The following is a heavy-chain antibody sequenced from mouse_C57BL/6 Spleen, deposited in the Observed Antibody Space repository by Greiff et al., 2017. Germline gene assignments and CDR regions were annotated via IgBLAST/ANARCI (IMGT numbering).Heavy chain of an antibody. J-gene: IGHJ2*01. Sequence: EVQLVESGAELVRPGASVKLSCTASGFNIKDDYMHWVKQRPEQGLEWIGWIDPENGDTEYASKFQGKATITADTSSNTAYLQLSSLTSEDTAVYYCTTEGTTVVATDYWGQGTTLTVSS. CDR1: GFNIKDDY. D-gene: IGHD1-1*01. V-gene: IGHV14-4*01. CDR3: TTEGTTVVATDY. CDR2: IDPENGDT.